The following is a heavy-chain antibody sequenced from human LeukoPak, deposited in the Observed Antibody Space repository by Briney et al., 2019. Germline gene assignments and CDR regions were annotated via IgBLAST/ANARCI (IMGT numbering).Heavy chain of an antibody. CDR1: GFTFSSYS. CDR3: AKDRGSWRRYSGYDLEVYFDY. Sequence: PGGSLRLSCAASGFTFSSYSMNWVRQAPGKGLEWVSSISSSSSYIYYADSVKGRFTISRDNAKNSLYLQMNSLRAEDTAVYYCAKDRGSWRRYSGYDLEVYFDYWGQGTLVTVSS. D-gene: IGHD5-12*01. V-gene: IGHV3-21*01. J-gene: IGHJ4*02. CDR2: ISSSSSYI.